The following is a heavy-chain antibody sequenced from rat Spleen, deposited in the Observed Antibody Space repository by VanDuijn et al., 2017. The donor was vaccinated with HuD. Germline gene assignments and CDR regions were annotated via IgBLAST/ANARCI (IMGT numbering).Heavy chain of an antibody. Sequence: EVQLVESGGDLVQPGRSLKLSCVASGFTFSNYGMAWVRQAPTKGLEWVATISYDGSSTYYRDSVKGRFTISRDNAKSTLYLQMDSLRSEDTATYYCARQGFRTYYGYTYYFDYWGQGVMVTVSS. CDR3: ARQGFRTYYGYTYYFDY. J-gene: IGHJ2*01. CDR2: ISYDGSST. V-gene: IGHV5-29*01. CDR1: GFTFSNYG. D-gene: IGHD1-9*01.